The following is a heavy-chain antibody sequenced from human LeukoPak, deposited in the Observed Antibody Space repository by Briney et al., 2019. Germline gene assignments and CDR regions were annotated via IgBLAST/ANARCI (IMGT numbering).Heavy chain of an antibody. D-gene: IGHD4-17*01. CDR1: GGSISSYY. J-gene: IGHJ3*02. Sequence: SETLSLTCTVSGGSISSYYWSWIRQPPGKGLEWIGYIYDSGSTNYNPSLKSRVTISVDTSKTQFSLKLSSVPAADPAVFSCASLPTADAFDIWGKGTMVTVSS. CDR3: ASLPTADAFDI. CDR2: IYDSGST. V-gene: IGHV4-59*01.